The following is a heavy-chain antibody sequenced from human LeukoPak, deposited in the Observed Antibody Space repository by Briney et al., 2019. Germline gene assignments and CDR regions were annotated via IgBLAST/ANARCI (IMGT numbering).Heavy chain of an antibody. CDR2: INPSGGST. J-gene: IGHJ4*02. Sequence: GASVTVSCKASGYTFTSYYMHWVRQAPGQGLEWMGIINPSGGSTSYAQKFQGRVTMTRDTSTSTVYMELSSLRSEDTAVYYCARPHSGWYFFDYWGQGTLVTVSS. D-gene: IGHD6-19*01. CDR1: GYTFTSYY. V-gene: IGHV1-46*01. CDR3: ARPHSGWYFFDY.